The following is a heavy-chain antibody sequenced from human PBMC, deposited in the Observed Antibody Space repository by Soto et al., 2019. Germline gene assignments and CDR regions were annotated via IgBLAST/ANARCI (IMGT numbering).Heavy chain of an antibody. Sequence: QVQLVQSGAEVKKPGSSVKVSCKASGGTFSSYAISWVRQAPGQGLEWMGGMIPIFGTANYAQKFQGRVTITADKSTSTAYMELSSLRSEDTAVYYCARTYDYVWGSYSHLVYWGQGTLVTVSS. J-gene: IGHJ4*02. CDR3: ARTYDYVWGSYSHLVY. V-gene: IGHV1-69*06. D-gene: IGHD3-16*01. CDR2: MIPIFGTA. CDR1: GGTFSSYA.